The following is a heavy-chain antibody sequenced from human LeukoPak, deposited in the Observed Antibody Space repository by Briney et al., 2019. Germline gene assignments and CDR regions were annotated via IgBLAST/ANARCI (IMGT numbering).Heavy chain of an antibody. CDR2: IYTSGST. CDR3: AKSGSPSTPFDY. V-gene: IGHV4-4*07. J-gene: IGHJ4*02. D-gene: IGHD1-26*01. Sequence: SETLSLTCTVSGGSISSYYWSWIRQPAGKGLEWIGRIYTSGSTNYNPSLKSRVTMSVDTSKNQFSLKLSSVTAADTAVYYCAKSGSPSTPFDYWGQGTLVTVSS. CDR1: GGSISSYY.